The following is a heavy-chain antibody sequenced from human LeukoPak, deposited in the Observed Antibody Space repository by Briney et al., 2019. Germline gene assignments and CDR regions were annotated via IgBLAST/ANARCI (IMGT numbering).Heavy chain of an antibody. Sequence: SVKVSCKASGGTFSSYAISWVLQAPGQGLEWMGGIIPIFGTANYAQKFQGRVTITTDESTSTAYMELSSLRSEDTAVYYCARDRRGVAGAFDIWGQGTMVTVSS. V-gene: IGHV1-69*05. J-gene: IGHJ3*02. D-gene: IGHD3-10*01. CDR1: GGTFSSYA. CDR2: IIPIFGTA. CDR3: ARDRRGVAGAFDI.